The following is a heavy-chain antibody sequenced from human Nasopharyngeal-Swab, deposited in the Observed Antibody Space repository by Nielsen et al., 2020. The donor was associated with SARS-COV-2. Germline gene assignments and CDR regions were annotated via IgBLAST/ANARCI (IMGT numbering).Heavy chain of an antibody. J-gene: IGHJ4*02. D-gene: IGHD3-9*01. CDR2: VHHSGNT. V-gene: IGHV4-59*01. CDR3: AGRIDWGDQSWWYFDY. CDR1: GGSITNFH. Sequence: GSLRLSCTVSGGSITNFHWSWIRQSPGKGLEWIGYVHHSGNTKFNPSLESRVTMSIDTPQNQFSLKMTSVTAADTAVYFCAGRIDWGDQSWWYFDYWGQGNLVIVSS.